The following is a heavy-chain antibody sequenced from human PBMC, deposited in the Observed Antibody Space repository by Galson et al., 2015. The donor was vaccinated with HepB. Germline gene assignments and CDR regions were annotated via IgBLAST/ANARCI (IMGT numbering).Heavy chain of an antibody. D-gene: IGHD3-22*01. V-gene: IGHV5-51*04. J-gene: IGHJ3*02. CDR3: ARVMYESSGAYDAFDI. CDR1: GYSFPNFW. Sequence: QSGAEVKKPGESLKISCKGSGYSFPNFWIAWVRQMPGKGLEWMGIIYPGDSDTRYSPSFQGQVTISADKPISTVYLQWSSLKASDTAMYYCARVMYESSGAYDAFDIWGQGTMVTVSS. CDR2: IYPGDSDT.